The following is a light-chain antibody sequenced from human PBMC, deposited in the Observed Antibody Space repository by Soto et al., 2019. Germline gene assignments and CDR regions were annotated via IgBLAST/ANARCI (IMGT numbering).Light chain of an antibody. Sequence: EIVLTQSPGTLSLSAGERATLSCRASQSVSSSYLAWYQQKPGQAPSLLIYGASSRATGIPDRFSGSGSGTDFTHTISRLEPEDFAVFYCQQYGSFSWTFGQGTKVEIK. CDR2: GAS. V-gene: IGKV3-20*01. J-gene: IGKJ1*01. CDR3: QQYGSFSWT. CDR1: QSVSSSY.